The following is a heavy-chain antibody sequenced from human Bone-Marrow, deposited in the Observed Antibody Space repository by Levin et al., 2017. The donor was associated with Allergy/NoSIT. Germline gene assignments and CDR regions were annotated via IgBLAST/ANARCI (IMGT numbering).Heavy chain of an antibody. D-gene: IGHD3-10*01. CDR2: ISAYNGNT. CDR3: ARTGVRRGSGSYYNVRKFDWFDP. CDR1: GYTFTSYG. J-gene: IGHJ5*02. Sequence: GESLKISCKASGYTFTSYGISWVRQAPGQGLEWMGWISAYNGNTNYAQKLQGRVTMTTDTSTSTAYMELRSLRSDDTAVYYCARTGVRRGSGSYYNVRKFDWFDPWGQGTLVTVSS. V-gene: IGHV1-18*01.